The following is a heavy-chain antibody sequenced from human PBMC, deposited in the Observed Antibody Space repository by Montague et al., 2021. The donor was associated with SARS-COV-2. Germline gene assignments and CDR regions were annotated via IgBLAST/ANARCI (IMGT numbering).Heavy chain of an antibody. J-gene: IGHJ4*02. CDR1: GFTFSTYP. CDR3: AKEQYSSSWSDFDY. D-gene: IGHD6-13*01. Sequence: SLRLSCAASGFTFSTYPMHWVRQAPGKGLEWLVVISYDGSKKDYADSVKGRFTISRDNSENMLYLQMNSLRAEDTAAYYCAKEQYSSSWSDFDYWGQGTVVAVSS. CDR2: ISYDGSKK. V-gene: IGHV3-30*04.